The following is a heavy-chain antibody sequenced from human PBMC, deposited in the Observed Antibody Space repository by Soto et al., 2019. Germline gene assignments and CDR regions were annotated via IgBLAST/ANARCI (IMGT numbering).Heavy chain of an antibody. Sequence: QVQLVQSGAEVKKPGSSVKVSCKASGGTFSSYSINWVLQAPGQGLEWMGEIIPIFGTANYAQKCQGRVTITADESTSTAYMELSSLRSEDTAVYYCARDGGRHSGGIDYWGQGTLVTVSS. CDR1: GGTFSSYS. CDR3: ARDGGRHSGGIDY. V-gene: IGHV1-69*01. D-gene: IGHD1-26*01. J-gene: IGHJ4*02. CDR2: IIPIFGTA.